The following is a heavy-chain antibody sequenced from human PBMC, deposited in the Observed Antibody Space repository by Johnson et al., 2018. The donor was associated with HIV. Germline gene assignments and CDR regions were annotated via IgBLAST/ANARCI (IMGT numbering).Heavy chain of an antibody. D-gene: IGHD6-19*01. V-gene: IGHV3-15*01. Sequence: EVQLVESGGGLVKPGGSLRLSCAASGFTFSNAWMSWVRQAPGRGLEWVGRIKSKTDGGTTDYAAPVKGSFTISRDDSKNTLYLQMNSLKTEDTAVYYCTTDGRIPVAHHDAFDVWGQGTMVTVSS. CDR1: GFTFSNAW. CDR3: TTDGRIPVAHHDAFDV. J-gene: IGHJ3*01. CDR2: IKSKTDGGTT.